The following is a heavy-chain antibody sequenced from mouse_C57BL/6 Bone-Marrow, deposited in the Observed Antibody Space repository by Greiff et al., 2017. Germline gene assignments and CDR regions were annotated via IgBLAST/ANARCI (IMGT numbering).Heavy chain of an antibody. CDR2: IDPENGDT. CDR1: GFNIKDDY. Sequence: EVMLVESGAELVRPGASVKLSCTASGFNIKDDYMHWVKQRPEQGLEWIGWIDPENGDTEYASKFQGKATITADTSSNTDYLQLSSLTSEDTAVXYCTTDYYGSSPWYFDVWGTGTTVTVSS. CDR3: TTDYYGSSPWYFDV. V-gene: IGHV14-4*01. J-gene: IGHJ1*03. D-gene: IGHD1-1*01.